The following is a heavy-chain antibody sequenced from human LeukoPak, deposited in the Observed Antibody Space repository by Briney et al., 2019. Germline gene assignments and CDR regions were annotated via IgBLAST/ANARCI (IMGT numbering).Heavy chain of an antibody. CDR3: ARGRQDVNMIVVVMAGVSYYLDV. Sequence: SETLSLTCTVSGGSISSHYWSWIRQPPGKGLEWIGDMSPGGSPNYNPSLKSRVTISVDTSKNQFSLKLRSVTAADTAVYYCARGRQDVNMIVVVMAGVSYYLDVWGKETTVTVS. V-gene: IGHV4-4*09. CDR2: MSPGGSP. D-gene: IGHD3-22*01. J-gene: IGHJ6*03. CDR1: GGSISSHY.